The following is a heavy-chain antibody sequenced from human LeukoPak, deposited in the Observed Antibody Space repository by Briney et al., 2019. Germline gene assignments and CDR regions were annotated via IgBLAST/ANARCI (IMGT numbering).Heavy chain of an antibody. CDR2: ISASGGST. J-gene: IGHJ3*02. V-gene: IGHV3-23*01. CDR1: GFTFRSHD. CDR3: VREGPRGLAFDI. Sequence: GGSLRLSCAASGFTFRSHDMSWVRQAPGKGLEWASGISASGGSTFYADSVKGRFTISRDNSKNTLYLQMNGLRVEDTAVYYCVREGPRGLAFDIWGQGTMVTVSS.